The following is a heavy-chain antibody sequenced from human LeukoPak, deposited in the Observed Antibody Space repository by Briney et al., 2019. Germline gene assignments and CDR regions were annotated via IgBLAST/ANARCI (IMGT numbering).Heavy chain of an antibody. J-gene: IGHJ6*02. CDR1: GYTFTSYG. Sequence: ASVKVSCKASGYTFTSYGISWVRQAPGQGLEWMGWISAYSDNTNYAQNLQGRVTMTTDTSTSTAYMEVRSLRSDDTAVYYCARDGNKIVVADPLLDYYYGMDVWGQGTTVTVSS. D-gene: IGHD2-15*01. CDR3: ARDGNKIVVADPLLDYYYGMDV. CDR2: ISAYSDNT. V-gene: IGHV1-18*01.